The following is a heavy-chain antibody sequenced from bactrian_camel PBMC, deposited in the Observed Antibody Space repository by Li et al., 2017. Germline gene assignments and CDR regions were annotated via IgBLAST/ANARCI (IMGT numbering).Heavy chain of an antibody. CDR1: ASDFNVLY. CDR2: IYTGSDST. Sequence: VQLVESGGGSVQAGGSLRLSCAVSASDFNVLYMAWFRQAPGKAREGVAGIYTGSDSTYYVDSVKGRFTISQDRAKSTIYLQMNDLQTTDTAVYYCAADAGGGSSFGPESYNYWGQGTQVTVS. J-gene: IGHJ4*01. D-gene: IGHD2*01. V-gene: IGHV3S40*01. CDR3: AADAGGGSSFGPESYNY.